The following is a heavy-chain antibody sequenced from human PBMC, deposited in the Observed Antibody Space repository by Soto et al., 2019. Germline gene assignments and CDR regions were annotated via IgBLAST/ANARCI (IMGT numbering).Heavy chain of an antibody. CDR1: GGSFSAYY. J-gene: IGHJ6*02. D-gene: IGHD2-2*01. CDR2: IIHSEST. CDR3: ARGRRYCSSTSCYLLGYYYYYYGMDV. V-gene: IGHV4-34*01. Sequence: SETLSLTCAVYGGSFSAYYWSWVRQPPGKGLEWMGEIIHSESTKNNPSLKSLVTISVDNSKNQLSLKLSSVTAADTAVYYCARGRRYCSSTSCYLLGYYYYYYGMDVWGQGTTVTVSS.